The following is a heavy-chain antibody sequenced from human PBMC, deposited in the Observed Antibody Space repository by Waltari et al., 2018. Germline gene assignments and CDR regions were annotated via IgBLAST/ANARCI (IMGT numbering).Heavy chain of an antibody. CDR2: INHSGST. V-gene: IGHV4-34*01. J-gene: IGHJ5*02. CDR3: ARGRDYYGSGSHRPNWFDP. CDR1: GGSFSGYY. D-gene: IGHD3-10*01. Sequence: QVQLQQWGAGLLKPSETLSLTCAVYGGSFSGYYWRWLRQPPGKGLEWIGEINHSGSTNYNPSLKSRVTISVDTSKNQFSLKLSSVTAADTAVYYCARGRDYYGSGSHRPNWFDPWGQGTMVTVSS.